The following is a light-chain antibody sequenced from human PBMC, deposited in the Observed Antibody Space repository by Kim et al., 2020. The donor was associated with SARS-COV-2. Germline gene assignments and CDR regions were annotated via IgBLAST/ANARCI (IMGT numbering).Light chain of an antibody. J-gene: IGKJ2*01. Sequence: PGERVTLACRASQSVSSSYLTWYPQKPGQAPRLLIYGASTRATGIPARFSGSGSGTDFTLTISSLQPEDFAVYYCQHSFGQGTKLEI. CDR2: GAS. CDR3: QHS. CDR1: QSVSSSY. V-gene: IGKV3D-7*01.